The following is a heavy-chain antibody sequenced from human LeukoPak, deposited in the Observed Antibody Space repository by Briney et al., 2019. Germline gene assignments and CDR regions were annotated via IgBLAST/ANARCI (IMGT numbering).Heavy chain of an antibody. CDR2: IRASGGST. D-gene: IGHD2-15*01. CDR1: GFTFSSYA. V-gene: IGHV3-23*01. J-gene: IGHJ4*02. Sequence: GGSLRLSCAASGFTFSSYAMSWVRQAPGKGLEWVSAIRASGGSTYYADSVKGRFTISRDNSKNTLYLQMNSLRAEDTAVYFCAKGYCSGGSCYPSALDYWGQGTLVTVSS. CDR3: AKGYCSGGSCYPSALDY.